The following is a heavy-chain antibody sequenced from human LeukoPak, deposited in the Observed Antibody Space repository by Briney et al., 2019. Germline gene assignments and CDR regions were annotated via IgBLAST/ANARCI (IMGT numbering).Heavy chain of an antibody. CDR2: IYHSGST. D-gene: IGHD3-10*01. CDR1: GYSISSGYY. V-gene: IGHV4-38-2*02. Sequence: SETLSLTCTVSGYSISSGYYWGWIRQPPGKGLEWIASIYHSGSTYYNPSLKSRVTISVDTSQNQFSLKLSSVTAADTAVYYCARLYGSGTGRYYYYYIDVWGKGTTVTVSS. CDR3: ARLYGSGTGRYYYYYIDV. J-gene: IGHJ6*03.